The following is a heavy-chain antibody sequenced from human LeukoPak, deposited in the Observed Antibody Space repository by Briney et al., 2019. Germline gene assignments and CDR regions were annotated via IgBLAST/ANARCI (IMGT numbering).Heavy chain of an antibody. J-gene: IGHJ4*02. V-gene: IGHV3-11*01. Sequence: PGGSLRLSCAASGFTFSDYYMSWIRQAPGKGLEWISYISGSSGTIYYGDSVKGRFTISRDNAKYSLYLQMNSLRAEDTAVYYCARRQLTSRPVDYWGQGTLVTVSS. D-gene: IGHD1-1*01. CDR1: GFTFSDYY. CDR2: ISGSSGTI. CDR3: ARRQLTSRPVDY.